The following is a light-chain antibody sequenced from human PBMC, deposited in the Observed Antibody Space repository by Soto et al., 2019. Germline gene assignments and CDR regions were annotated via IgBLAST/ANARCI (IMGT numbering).Light chain of an antibody. J-gene: IGLJ1*01. CDR1: GGKIASNY. V-gene: IGLV6-57*02. CDR3: QSYDTHSFYV. CDR2: EDN. Sequence: NFMLTQPHSVSNSPGQTITISCTGTGGKIASNYVQWYQQRPGSAPTPVIYEDNQRPSAVPDQLSASIDTSTNSASLIISGLKVEDEADYYCQSYDTHSFYVFGTGTKVTVL.